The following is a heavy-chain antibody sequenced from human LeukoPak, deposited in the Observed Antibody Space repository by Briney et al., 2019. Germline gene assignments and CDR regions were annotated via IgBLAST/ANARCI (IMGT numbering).Heavy chain of an antibody. Sequence: GGSLRLSCAASGFTFSSYWMHWGRQAPGKGLVWVSRISSDGSSTSYADIVKGRFTISRDNAKNTLYLQMNSLRAEDTAVYYCATIGISAAAYWGQGTLVTVSS. CDR1: GFTFSSYW. CDR2: ISSDGSST. D-gene: IGHD6-13*01. J-gene: IGHJ4*02. V-gene: IGHV3-74*01. CDR3: ATIGISAAAY.